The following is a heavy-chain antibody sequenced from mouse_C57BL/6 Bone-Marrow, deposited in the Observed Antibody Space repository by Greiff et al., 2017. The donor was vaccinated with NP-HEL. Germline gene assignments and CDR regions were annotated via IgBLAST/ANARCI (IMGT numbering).Heavy chain of an antibody. Sequence: QVQLKQSGAELVRPGTSVKVSCKASGYAFTNYLIEWVKQRPGQGLEWIGVINPGSGGTNYNEKFKGKATLTADKSSSTAYMQLSSLTSEDSAVYFGARRVGPAWFAYWGQGTLVTVSA. CDR1: GYAFTNYL. V-gene: IGHV1-54*01. CDR2: INPGSGGT. J-gene: IGHJ3*01. CDR3: ARRVGPAWFAY.